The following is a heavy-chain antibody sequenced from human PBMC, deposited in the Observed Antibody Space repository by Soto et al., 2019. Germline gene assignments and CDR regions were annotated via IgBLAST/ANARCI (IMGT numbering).Heavy chain of an antibody. CDR2: ISYDGGLQ. Sequence: QAHLVESGGGVVQPGRSLRLSCAASGFTFTSYGMHWVRQAPGTRLEWVAVISYDGGLQHYADSVKGRFTISRDNSKNMLLLQRNSLRAEDTAVYYCVSDRGYGHASVPYSWGQGTLVSVSS. CDR1: GFTFTSYG. V-gene: IGHV3-30*03. CDR3: VSDRGYGHASVPYS. D-gene: IGHD5-18*01. J-gene: IGHJ4*02.